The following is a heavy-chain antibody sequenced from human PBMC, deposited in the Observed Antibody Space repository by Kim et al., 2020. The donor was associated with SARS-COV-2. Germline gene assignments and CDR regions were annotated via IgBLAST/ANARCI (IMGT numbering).Heavy chain of an antibody. CDR1: GFTFSSYA. V-gene: IGHV3-23*01. D-gene: IGHD5-18*01. Sequence: GGSLRLSCAASGFTFSSYAMSWVRQAPGKGLEWVSAISGSGGSTYYADSVKGRFTISRDNSKNTLYLQMNSLRAEDTAVYYCAKDTGTQLWLRGTFDYWGQGTLVTVSS. J-gene: IGHJ4*02. CDR2: ISGSGGST. CDR3: AKDTGTQLWLRGTFDY.